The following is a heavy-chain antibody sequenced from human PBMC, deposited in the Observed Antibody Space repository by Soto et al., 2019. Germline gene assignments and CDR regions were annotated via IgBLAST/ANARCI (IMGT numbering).Heavy chain of an antibody. CDR3: AKDVDTAMPRDYYYGMDV. Sequence: GGSLRLSCAASGFTFSSYAMSWVRQAPGKGLEWVSAISGSGGSTYYADSVKGRFTISRDNSKNTLYLQMNSLRAEDTAVYYCAKDVDTAMPRDYYYGMDVWGQGTTVTVSS. V-gene: IGHV3-23*01. CDR1: GFTFSSYA. D-gene: IGHD5-18*01. J-gene: IGHJ6*02. CDR2: ISGSGGST.